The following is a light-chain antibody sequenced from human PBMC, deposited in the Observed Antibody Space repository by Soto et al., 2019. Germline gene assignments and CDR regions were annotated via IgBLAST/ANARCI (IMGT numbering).Light chain of an antibody. V-gene: IGKV3-15*01. Sequence: EIVRTQSPATLSVSPGDRATVSCRSSQSVTSNLAWYQQKPGQAPRLLIYGASTRATGIPARFSGSGSGTEFTLTISSLQSEDFAVYFCQQYNNWPPITFGQGTRLEIK. CDR2: GAS. CDR3: QQYNNWPPIT. CDR1: QSVTSN. J-gene: IGKJ5*01.